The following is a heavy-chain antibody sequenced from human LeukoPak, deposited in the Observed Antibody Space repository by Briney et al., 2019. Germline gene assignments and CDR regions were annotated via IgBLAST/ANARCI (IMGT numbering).Heavy chain of an antibody. CDR1: GFPYSKFW. V-gene: IGHV3-7*03. CDR3: ARSNAFDI. Sequence: GGSQSLSCAASGFPYSKFWMSWVRQAPGKGLEWVANIKEDGSQKYYVDSVKGRFTISRDNANNSLYLQMDSLRAEDTAVYYCARSNAFDIWGQGTMVTVSS. J-gene: IGHJ3*02. CDR2: IKEDGSQK.